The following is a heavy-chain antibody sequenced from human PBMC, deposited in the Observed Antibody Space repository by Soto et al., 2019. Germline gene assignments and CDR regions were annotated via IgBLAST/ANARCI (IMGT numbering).Heavy chain of an antibody. Sequence: PSETLSLTCSVSGGSVSSGTHYWSWIRQPPGKGLEWIGYIYYSGSTNYNPSLKSRVTISVDTSKNQFSLKLSSVTAADTAVYYCARVLTDYGDYYYYYMDVWGKGTTVTVSS. V-gene: IGHV4-61*01. CDR1: GGSVSSGTHY. CDR3: ARVLTDYGDYYYYYMDV. CDR2: IYYSGST. D-gene: IGHD4-17*01. J-gene: IGHJ6*03.